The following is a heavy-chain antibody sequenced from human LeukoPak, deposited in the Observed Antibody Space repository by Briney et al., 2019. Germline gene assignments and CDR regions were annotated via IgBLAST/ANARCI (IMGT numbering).Heavy chain of an antibody. CDR1: GYTFTGYY. V-gene: IGHV1-2*02. J-gene: IGHJ3*02. CDR3: AREGNTAMVNDAFDI. CDR2: INPNSGGT. D-gene: IGHD5-18*01. Sequence: ASVKVSCKASGYTFTGYYMHWVRQAPGQGLEWMGWINPNSGGTNYAQKFQGRVTMTRDTSISTAYMELSSLRSEDTAVYYCAREGNTAMVNDAFDIWGQGTMVTVSS.